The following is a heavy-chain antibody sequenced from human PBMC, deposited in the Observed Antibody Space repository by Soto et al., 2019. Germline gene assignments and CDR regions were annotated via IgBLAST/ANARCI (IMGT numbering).Heavy chain of an antibody. V-gene: IGHV3-9*01. CDR2: ISWNSGSI. Sequence: GGSLRLSCAASGFTFDDYAMHWVRQAPGKGLEWVSGISWNSGSIGYADSVKGRFTISRDNAKNSLYLQMNSLRAKDTALYYCAKGGSAAALSYWGQGTLVTVS. J-gene: IGHJ4*02. CDR3: AKGGSAAALSY. CDR1: GFTFDDYA. D-gene: IGHD2-2*01.